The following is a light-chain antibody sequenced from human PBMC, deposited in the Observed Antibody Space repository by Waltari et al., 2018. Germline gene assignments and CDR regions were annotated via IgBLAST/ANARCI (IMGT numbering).Light chain of an antibody. CDR2: DAS. V-gene: IGKV3-20*01. Sequence: EVLLTHSPGPLSLSPGDRATLSCRASESVDDLLAWYQQKPGQAPRLLIYDASTRATGIPDRFSGSGSGTDFTLTISRLEAGDFALYYCQQYRMTPVTFGRGTKVEIK. CDR1: ESVDDL. J-gene: IGKJ2*01. CDR3: QQYRMTPVT.